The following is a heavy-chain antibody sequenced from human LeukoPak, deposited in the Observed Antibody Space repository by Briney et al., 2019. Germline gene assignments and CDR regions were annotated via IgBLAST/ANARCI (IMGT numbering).Heavy chain of an antibody. CDR2: IFYSGST. CDR3: ASYCSGSCYGAFDI. D-gene: IGHD2-15*01. Sequence: PSETLSLTCTVSGGSISTSNYYWGWIRQPPGKGLEWIGNIFYSGSTYYSPSLKSRVTISVDKSKNQFSLKLTSVTAADTAVYYCASYCSGSCYGAFDIWGQGTMVTVSS. V-gene: IGHV4-39*07. CDR1: GGSISTSNYY. J-gene: IGHJ3*02.